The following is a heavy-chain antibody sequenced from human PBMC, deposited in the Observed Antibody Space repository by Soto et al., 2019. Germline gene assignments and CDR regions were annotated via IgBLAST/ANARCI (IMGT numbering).Heavy chain of an antibody. J-gene: IGHJ5*02. V-gene: IGHV3-11*01. CDR3: ARGWRSRISSSPTNNWFDP. Sequence: GGSLRLSCAASGFTFSDYYMSWIRQAPGKGLEWVSYISSSGSTIYYADSVKGRFTISRDNAKNSLYLQMNSLRAEDTAVYYCARGWRSRISSSPTNNWFDPWGQGTLVTVSS. CDR2: ISSSGSTI. D-gene: IGHD6-6*01. CDR1: GFTFSDYY.